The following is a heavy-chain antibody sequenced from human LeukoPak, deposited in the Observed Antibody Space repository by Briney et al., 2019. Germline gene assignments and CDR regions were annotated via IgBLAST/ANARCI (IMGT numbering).Heavy chain of an antibody. CDR3: ARARNDWRPNKYYFDY. D-gene: IGHD3-3*01. J-gene: IGHJ4*02. CDR2: INHSGST. Sequence: SETLSLTCAVYGGSFSGYYWSWICQPPGKGLEWIGEINHSGSTNYNPSLKSRVTISVDTSKNQFSLKLSSVTAADTAVYYCARARNDWRPNKYYFDYWGQGTLVTVSS. V-gene: IGHV4-34*01. CDR1: GGSFSGYY.